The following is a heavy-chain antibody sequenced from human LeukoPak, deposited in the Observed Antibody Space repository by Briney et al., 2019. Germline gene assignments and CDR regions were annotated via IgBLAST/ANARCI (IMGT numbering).Heavy chain of an antibody. V-gene: IGHV4-39*07. CDR2: IYYSGTT. Sequence: PSETLSLTCTVSGGSICSSSYYWGWIRQPPGKGLEWIGIIYYSGTTYYNPSLKSRVTISVDTSKNQFSLKLSSVTAADTAIYYWARAPLYHYGSSGYLFCYWGQGNLVPVSS. J-gene: IGHJ4*02. D-gene: IGHD3-22*01. CDR3: ARAPLYHYGSSGYLFCY. CDR1: GGSICSSSYY.